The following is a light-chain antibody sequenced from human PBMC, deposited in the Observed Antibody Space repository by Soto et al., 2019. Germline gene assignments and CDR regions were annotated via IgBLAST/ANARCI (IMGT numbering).Light chain of an antibody. V-gene: IGKV3-11*01. J-gene: IGKJ4*01. CDR3: QQRINWPLT. CDR2: DAT. CDR1: QSVSSY. Sequence: DIVLTQSPATLSLSPGEIATLSCRASQSVSSYLAWYQQKPGQAPRLLISDATNRATGIPARFSGSGSGTDFTLTIDSLEPEDFAVYYCQQRINWPLTFGGGTKVEIK.